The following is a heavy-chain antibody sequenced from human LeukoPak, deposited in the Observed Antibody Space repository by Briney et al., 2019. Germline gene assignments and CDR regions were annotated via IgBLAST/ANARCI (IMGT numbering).Heavy chain of an antibody. V-gene: IGHV1-69*05. CDR3: ARVEYSNGPYYYYYYMDV. J-gene: IGHJ6*03. Sequence: SVKVSCKASGGTFSSYAISWVRQAPGHGLEWMGGIIPIFGTANYAQKFQGRVTITTDESTSTAYMELSRLRSEDTVVYYCARVEYSNGPYYYYYYMDVWGKGTTVTVSS. D-gene: IGHD5-18*01. CDR1: GGTFSSYA. CDR2: IIPIFGTA.